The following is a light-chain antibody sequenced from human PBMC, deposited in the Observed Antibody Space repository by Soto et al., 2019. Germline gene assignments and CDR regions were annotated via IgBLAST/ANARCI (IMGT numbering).Light chain of an antibody. V-gene: IGLV2-8*01. Sequence: QSALPQPPSASGSPGQSGTISCTGTSSDVGGYNYVSWYQQHPGKAPKLMISGVSKRPSGVPDRFSGSKSGNTASLTVSGLQAEDEADYYCSSFAGNNNVVFGGGTKLTVL. CDR1: SSDVGGYNY. J-gene: IGLJ2*01. CDR2: GVS. CDR3: SSFAGNNNVV.